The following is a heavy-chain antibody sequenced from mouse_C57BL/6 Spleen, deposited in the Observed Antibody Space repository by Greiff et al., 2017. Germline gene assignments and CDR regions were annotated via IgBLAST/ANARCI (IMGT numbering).Heavy chain of an antibody. D-gene: IGHD2-4*01. J-gene: IGHJ4*01. CDR3: ASGSYYDYDYYYAMDY. V-gene: IGHV1-55*01. CDR2: IYPGSGST. CDR1: GYTFTSYW. Sequence: QVQLKQPGAELVKPGASVKMSCKASGYTFTSYWITWVKQRPGQGLEWIGDIYPGSGSTNYNEKFKSKATLTVDTSSSTAYMKLSSLTSEESAVYYCASGSYYDYDYYYAMDYWGQGTSVTVSS.